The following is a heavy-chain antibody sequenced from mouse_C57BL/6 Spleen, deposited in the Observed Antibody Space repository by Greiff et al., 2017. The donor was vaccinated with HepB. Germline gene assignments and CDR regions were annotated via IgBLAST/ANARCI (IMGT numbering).Heavy chain of an antibody. CDR3: ARYDDYDGVFAY. J-gene: IGHJ3*01. CDR1: GFTFTDYY. CDR2: IRNKANGYTT. Sequence: EVQVVESGGGLVQPGGSLSLSCAASGFTFTDYYMSWVRQPPGKALEWLGFIRNKANGYTTEYSASVKGRFTISRDNSHSILYLQMNALRAEDSATYYCARYDDYDGVFAYWGQGTLVTVSA. D-gene: IGHD2-4*01. V-gene: IGHV7-3*01.